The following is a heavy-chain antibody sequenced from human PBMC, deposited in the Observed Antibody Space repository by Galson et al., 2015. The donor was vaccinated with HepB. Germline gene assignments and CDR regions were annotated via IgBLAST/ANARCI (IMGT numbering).Heavy chain of an antibody. Sequence: SVKVSCKASGGTFSSYAISWVRQAPGQGLEWMGRIIPILGIANYAQKFQGRVTITADKSASTAYMELSSLRSEDTAVYYCARASSSSWYSPSHYYYGMDVWGQGTTVTVSS. CDR1: GGTFSSYA. CDR3: ARASSSSWYSPSHYYYGMDV. D-gene: IGHD6-13*01. CDR2: IIPILGIA. J-gene: IGHJ6*02. V-gene: IGHV1-69*04.